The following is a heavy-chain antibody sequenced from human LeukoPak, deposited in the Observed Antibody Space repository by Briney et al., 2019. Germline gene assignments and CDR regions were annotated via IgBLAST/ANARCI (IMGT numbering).Heavy chain of an antibody. J-gene: IGHJ4*02. Sequence: GGSLRLSCAASGFSFDDYAMHWVRQSPRKRLEWVAGITWNSDFTALADSVKGRFTISRDNANNSVYLHMNTLTPDDTAVYYCTKDVADYVWGDYRHFDMWGQGTLVTVSA. V-gene: IGHV3-9*01. CDR3: TKDVADYVWGDYRHFDM. D-gene: IGHD3-16*02. CDR1: GFSFDDYA. CDR2: ITWNSDFT.